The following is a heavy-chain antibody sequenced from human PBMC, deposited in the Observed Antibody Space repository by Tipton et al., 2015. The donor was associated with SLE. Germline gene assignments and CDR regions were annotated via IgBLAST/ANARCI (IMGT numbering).Heavy chain of an antibody. CDR3: ARGRRYYDFLTAMDV. V-gene: IGHV4-4*07. Sequence: TLSLTCTVSGGSISSYYWSWIRQPAGKGLEWIGRIYTRGSTNYNPSLKSRVTMSVDTSKNQVSLKLSSVTAADTAVYYCARGRRYYDFLTAMDVWGKGTTVTVSS. J-gene: IGHJ6*03. CDR2: IYTRGST. CDR1: GGSISSYY. D-gene: IGHD3-9*01.